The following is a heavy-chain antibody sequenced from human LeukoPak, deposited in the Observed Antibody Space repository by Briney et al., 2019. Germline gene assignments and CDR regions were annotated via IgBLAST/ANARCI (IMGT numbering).Heavy chain of an antibody. D-gene: IGHD3-22*01. J-gene: IGHJ4*02. V-gene: IGHV1-69*13. CDR2: ITPIFGTA. Sequence: SVKVSCKASGGTFRRFTISWVRQAPGQGFEWMGGITPIFGTANFAQKFQGRVSITADESTSTAFMELSSLRSEDTAVYYCARGPITTRSHFDYWGQGTLVTVSS. CDR1: GGTFRRFT. CDR3: ARGPITTRSHFDY.